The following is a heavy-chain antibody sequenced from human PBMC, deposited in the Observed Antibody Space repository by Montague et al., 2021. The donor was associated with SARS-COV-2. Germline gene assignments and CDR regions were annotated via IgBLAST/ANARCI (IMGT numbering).Heavy chain of an antibody. CDR2: IYYSGST. J-gene: IGHJ5*02. CDR1: GGSISSSSYY. V-gene: IGHV4-39*01. Sequence: SETLSLTCTVSGGSISSSSYYWGWIRQPPGKGLEWIGSIYYSGSTYYNPSLKSRVTISVDTSKNQFSLKLSSVTAADTAVYYCARLKAPYCSSTSCYSASRFDAWGQGTLVTVSS. CDR3: ARLKAPYCSSTSCYSASRFDA. D-gene: IGHD2-2*01.